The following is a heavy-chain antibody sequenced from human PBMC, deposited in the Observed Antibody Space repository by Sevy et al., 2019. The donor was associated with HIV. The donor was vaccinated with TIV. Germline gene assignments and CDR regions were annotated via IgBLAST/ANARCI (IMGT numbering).Heavy chain of an antibody. D-gene: IGHD4-17*01. Sequence: GRSLRLSCAASGFALSNYYAMHWVRQAPGKGLEWVALISYDGSDKYYADSVKGRFTISRDNFKNTVYLQMNSLTTEDTAVYYCARPRANYVDHYFFYAMDVWGQGTTVTVSS. J-gene: IGHJ6*02. CDR3: ARPRANYVDHYFFYAMDV. CDR2: ISYDGSDK. V-gene: IGHV3-30-3*01. CDR1: GFALSNYYA.